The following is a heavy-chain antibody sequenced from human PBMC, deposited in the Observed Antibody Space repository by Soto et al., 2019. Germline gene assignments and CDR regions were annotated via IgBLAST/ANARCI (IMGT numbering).Heavy chain of an antibody. CDR3: ARGSIFFYCSSTSCDPHNWFDP. D-gene: IGHD2-2*01. J-gene: IGHJ5*02. V-gene: IGHV1-8*01. Sequence: ASVKRSCKISRYTVTSYDINGVRQAAGQKLEWIGWMNTNSGNTGYAQKFQGRVTMTRNTSISTAYMELSSLRSEDKAEYYCARGSIFFYCSSTSCDPHNWFDPWGQGTLVTVSS. CDR2: MNTNSGNT. CDR1: RYTVTSYD.